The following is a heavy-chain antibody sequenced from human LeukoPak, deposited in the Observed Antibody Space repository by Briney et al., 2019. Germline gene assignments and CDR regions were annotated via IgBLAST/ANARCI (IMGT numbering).Heavy chain of an antibody. CDR3: ARLLVYNSGGEAFDH. D-gene: IGHD1-20*01. J-gene: IGHJ4*02. Sequence: GGSLRLSCAASGFTFSSYEMDWVRQAPGKGLEWVSYISSSGSTIYYADSVKGRFTISRDNAKNSLYLQMNSLRAEDTAVYYCARLLVYNSGGEAFDHWGQGTLVTVSS. CDR2: ISSSGSTI. CDR1: GFTFSSYE. V-gene: IGHV3-48*03.